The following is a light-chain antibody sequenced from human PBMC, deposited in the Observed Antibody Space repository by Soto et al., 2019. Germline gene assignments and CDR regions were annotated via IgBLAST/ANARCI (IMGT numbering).Light chain of an antibody. V-gene: IGLV2-8*01. J-gene: IGLJ3*02. CDR3: CSYVGSNIWV. Sequence: QSVLTQPPSASGSPGRSVTISYSGTRSDVGDYNSVSWYQQHPGKAPKLMIYEVSKRPPGVPDRFSGSKSGNAASLTVSGLQAEDEADYYCCSYVGSNIWVFGGGTKLTVL. CDR1: RSDVGDYNS. CDR2: EVS.